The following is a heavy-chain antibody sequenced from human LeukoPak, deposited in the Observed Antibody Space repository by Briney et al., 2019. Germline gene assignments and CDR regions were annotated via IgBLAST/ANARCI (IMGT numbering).Heavy chain of an antibody. Sequence: GGSLRLSCAASGFTVSSNYMSWVRQAPGKGLEWVSVIYSGGSTYYADSVKGRFTISRDNAKNSLYLQMNSLRAEDTAVYYCAKQPDFYYYMDVWGKGTTVTVSS. CDR2: IYSGGST. CDR1: GFTVSSNY. V-gene: IGHV3-66*04. J-gene: IGHJ6*03. CDR3: AKQPDFYYYMDV.